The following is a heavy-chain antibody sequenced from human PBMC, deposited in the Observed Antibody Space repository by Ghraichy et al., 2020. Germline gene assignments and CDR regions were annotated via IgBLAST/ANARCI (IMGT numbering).Heavy chain of an antibody. V-gene: IGHV3-15*01. CDR3: TTLGSGSYYDPSPVDY. Sequence: LSLTCAASGFTFSNAWMSWVRQAPGKGLEWVGRIKSKTDGGTTDYAAPVKGRFTISRDDSKNTLYLQMNSLKTEDTAVYYCTTLGSGSYYDPSPVDYWGQGTLVTVSS. CDR1: GFTFSNAW. J-gene: IGHJ4*02. CDR2: IKSKTDGGTT. D-gene: IGHD1-26*01.